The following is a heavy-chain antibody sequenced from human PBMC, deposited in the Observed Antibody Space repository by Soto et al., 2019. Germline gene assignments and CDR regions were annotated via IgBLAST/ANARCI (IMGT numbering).Heavy chain of an antibody. CDR2: MDPNSGNT. CDR3: ARGSREVVVVAAEGREDYYYYYMDV. J-gene: IGHJ6*03. CDR1: GYTFTSYD. D-gene: IGHD2-15*01. V-gene: IGHV1-8*01. Sequence: ASVKVSCKASGYTFTSYDINWVRQATGQGLEWMGWMDPNSGNTGYAQKFQGRVTMTRNTSISTAYMELSSLRSEDTAVYYCARGSREVVVVAAEGREDYYYYYMDVWGKGTTVTVSS.